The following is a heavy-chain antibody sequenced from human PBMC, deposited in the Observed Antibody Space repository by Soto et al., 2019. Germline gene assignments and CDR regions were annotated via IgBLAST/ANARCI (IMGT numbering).Heavy chain of an antibody. V-gene: IGHV3-66*01. CDR3: ASGPNYYDYIWGSYRPSGGFDY. D-gene: IGHD3-16*02. Sequence: EVQLVESGGGLVQPGGSLRLSCAASGFTVSSNYMSWVRQAPGKGLEWVSVIYRGGSTYYADSVKGRFTISRDNSKNTLYLQMNSLRAEDTAVYYCASGPNYYDYIWGSYRPSGGFDYWGQGTLVTVSS. CDR1: GFTVSSNY. CDR2: IYRGGST. J-gene: IGHJ4*02.